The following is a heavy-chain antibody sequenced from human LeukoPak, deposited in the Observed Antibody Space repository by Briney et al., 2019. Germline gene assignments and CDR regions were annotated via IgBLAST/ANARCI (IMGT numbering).Heavy chain of an antibody. CDR2: ISGSGGST. CDR1: GFTFSSYA. D-gene: IGHD3-9*01. V-gene: IGHV3-23*01. Sequence: PGGSLRLPCAASGFTFSSYAMSWVRQAPGKGLEWVSAISGSGGSTYYADSVKGRFTISRDNSKNTLYLQMNSLRAEDTAVYYCAKLRPLRYFDWLSAPFDYWGQGTLVTVSS. CDR3: AKLRPLRYFDWLSAPFDY. J-gene: IGHJ4*02.